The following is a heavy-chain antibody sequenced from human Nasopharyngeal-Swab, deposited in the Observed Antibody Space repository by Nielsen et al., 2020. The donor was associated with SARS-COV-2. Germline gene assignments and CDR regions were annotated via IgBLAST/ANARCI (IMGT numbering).Heavy chain of an antibody. V-gene: IGHV4-59*01. D-gene: IGHD3-10*01. CDR3: ARVRGITMIQGAYYFDN. Sequence: WIRQPPGKGLEWIRYIYDSGNTNYNPILKSRVTISVDTSNNQFSLTLNSVTAADTAVYYCARVRGITMIQGAYYFDNWGQGTLVTVSS. CDR2: IYDSGNT. J-gene: IGHJ4*02.